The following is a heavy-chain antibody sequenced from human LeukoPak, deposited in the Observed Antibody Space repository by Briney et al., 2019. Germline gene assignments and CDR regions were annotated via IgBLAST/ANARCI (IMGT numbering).Heavy chain of an antibody. Sequence: GGSLRLSCAASGFTFSSYAMSWVRQAPGKGLEWVSAISGSGGSAYYAGSVKGRFTISRDNSKNTLYLQMNSLRAEDTAVYYCAKGGGGVAYYDFWSGYPLLRYWGQGTLVTVSS. CDR2: ISGSGGSA. D-gene: IGHD3-3*01. CDR1: GFTFSSYA. V-gene: IGHV3-23*01. J-gene: IGHJ4*02. CDR3: AKGGGGVAYYDFWSGYPLLRY.